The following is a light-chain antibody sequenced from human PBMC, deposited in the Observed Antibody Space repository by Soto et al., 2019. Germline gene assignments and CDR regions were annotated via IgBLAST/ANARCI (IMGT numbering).Light chain of an antibody. CDR3: QQYNTFFS. CDR1: QSISNW. CDR2: KAS. V-gene: IGKV1-5*03. J-gene: IGKJ3*01. Sequence: DIQLTQSPSNLSASVGDRVTITCRASQSISNWLAWYQQRPGKAPKLLIYKASNLERGVPSRFSGSGSGTEFTLTITSLQPDDFGTYYCQQYNTFFSFGPGTKVDLK.